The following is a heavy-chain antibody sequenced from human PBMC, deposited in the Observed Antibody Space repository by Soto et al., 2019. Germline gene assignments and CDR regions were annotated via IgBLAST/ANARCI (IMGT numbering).Heavy chain of an antibody. CDR2: IDTSGSST. Sequence: GGSLRLSCEASGFIFTNFWMHWVRQVPGKGLVWVSRIDTSGSSTSYADSVKGRFTISRDNAKNTVSLQMNSLRAEDTGVYYCAKDSWYFDLWSQGXLVTV. D-gene: IGHD6-13*01. CDR3: AKDSWYFDL. J-gene: IGHJ4*02. CDR1: GFIFTNFW. V-gene: IGHV3-74*01.